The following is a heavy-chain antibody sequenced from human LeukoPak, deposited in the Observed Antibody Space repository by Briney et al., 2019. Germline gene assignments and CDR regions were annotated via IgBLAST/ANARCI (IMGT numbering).Heavy chain of an antibody. Sequence: SETLSLICNVSGDSVSSGYWSWIRQSPGKGLEWIGFIQDSGITDYNPSLKSRLLMSVDLSKNQFSLNLRSVTAAGTAVYYCAGRGHRYSRDWGQGILVTISS. CDR2: IQDSGIT. CDR1: GDSVSSGY. D-gene: IGHD2-15*01. V-gene: IGHV4-4*09. CDR3: AGRGHRYSRD. J-gene: IGHJ1*01.